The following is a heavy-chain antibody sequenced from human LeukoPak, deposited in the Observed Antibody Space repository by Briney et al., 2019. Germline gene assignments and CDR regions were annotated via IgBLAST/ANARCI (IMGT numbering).Heavy chain of an antibody. CDR1: GFTFSDYY. D-gene: IGHD3-3*01. V-gene: IGHV3-11*01. Sequence: GGSLRLSCAASGFTFSDYYMSWIRQAPGKGLEWVSYISSSGSTIYYADSVKGRFTISRDNAKNSLYLQMNSLRAEDTAVYYCARAKYYDFWSGYSYYYYGMDVWGQGTTVTVSS. CDR3: ARAKYYDFWSGYSYYYYGMDV. J-gene: IGHJ6*02. CDR2: ISSSGSTI.